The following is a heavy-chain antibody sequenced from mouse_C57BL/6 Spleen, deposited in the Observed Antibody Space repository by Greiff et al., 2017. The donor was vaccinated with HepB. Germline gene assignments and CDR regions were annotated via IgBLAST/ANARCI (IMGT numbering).Heavy chain of an antibody. D-gene: IGHD2-4*01. CDR2: ILPGSGST. Sequence: QVQLKQSGAELMKPGASVKLSCKATGYTFTGYWIEWVKQRPGHGLEWIGEILPGSGSTNYNEKFKGKATFTADTSSNTAYMQLSSLTTEDSAIYYCAREGGDYDEEAWFAYWGQGTLVTVSA. CDR1: GYTFTGYW. CDR3: AREGGDYDEEAWFAY. V-gene: IGHV1-9*01. J-gene: IGHJ3*01.